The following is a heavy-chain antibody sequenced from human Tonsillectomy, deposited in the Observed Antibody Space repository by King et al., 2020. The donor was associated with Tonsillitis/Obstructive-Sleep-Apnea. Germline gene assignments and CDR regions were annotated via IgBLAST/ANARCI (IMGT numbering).Heavy chain of an antibody. CDR1: GYTFTSYY. D-gene: IGHD2-15*01. V-gene: IGHV1-46*01. CDR3: ARDPGIVVVVAATNYYYYYMDV. Sequence: QLVQSGAEVKKPGASVKVSCKASGYTFTSYYMHWVRQAPGQGLEWMGIINPSGGSTSYAQKFQGRVTMTRDTSTSTVYMELSSLRSEDTAVYYCARDPGIVVVVAATNYYYYYMDVWGKGTTVTVSS. J-gene: IGHJ6*03. CDR2: INPSGGST.